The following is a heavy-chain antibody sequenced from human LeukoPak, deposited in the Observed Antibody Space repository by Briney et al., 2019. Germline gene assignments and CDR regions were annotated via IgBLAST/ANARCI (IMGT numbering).Heavy chain of an antibody. CDR2: INPSGGST. Sequence: ASVKVSCKASGYTFTSYYMHWVRQAPGQGLDWMGIINPSGGSTSYAQKFQGRVTMTRDTSTSTVYMELSSLRSEDTAVYYCARDPNPYSYGFVTRYWFDPWGQGTLVTVSS. CDR1: GYTFTSYY. J-gene: IGHJ5*02. V-gene: IGHV1-46*01. CDR3: ARDPNPYSYGFVTRYWFDP. D-gene: IGHD5-18*01.